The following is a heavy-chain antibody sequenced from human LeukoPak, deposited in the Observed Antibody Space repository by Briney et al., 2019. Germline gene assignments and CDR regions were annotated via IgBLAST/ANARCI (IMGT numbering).Heavy chain of an antibody. V-gene: IGHV1-8*01. CDR2: MNPNSGNT. CDR3: ARGRDSYDSSDFPLLGY. CDR1: GYTFTSYD. J-gene: IGHJ4*02. D-gene: IGHD3-22*01. Sequence: ASVKVSCKASGYTFTSYDINWVRQATGQGLEWMGWMNPNSGNTGYAQKFQGRVTLTRNTSISTAYMELSSLRSEDTAVYYCARGRDSYDSSDFPLLGYWGQGTLVTVSS.